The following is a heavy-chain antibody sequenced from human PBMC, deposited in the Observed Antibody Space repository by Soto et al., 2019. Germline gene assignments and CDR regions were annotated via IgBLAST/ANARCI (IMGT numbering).Heavy chain of an antibody. CDR2: INHYGST. J-gene: IGHJ6*02. Sequence: QVQLQQWGAGLLKPSETLSLTCAVYGGSFSGFHWSWLRQALGKGLEWVGEINHYGSTNYNPSLKSRVTISADTSKNQFSLKLSSVTAADTALYFCARGRQVAPSALFRRAGDYSLDVWGQGTTVTVSS. CDR3: ARGRQVAPSALFRRAGDYSLDV. V-gene: IGHV4-34*02. D-gene: IGHD2-2*01. CDR1: GGSFSGFH.